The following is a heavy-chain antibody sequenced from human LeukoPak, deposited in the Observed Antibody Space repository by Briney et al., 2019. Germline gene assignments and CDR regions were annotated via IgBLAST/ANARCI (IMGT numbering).Heavy chain of an antibody. D-gene: IGHD5-18*01. CDR1: GGSISSSSHY. CDR2: VST. Sequence: TSETLSLTCTVSGGSISSSSHYWGWIRQPPGKGLEWIGVSTYYNPSLKNRVTISRDTSKNQFSLKLSSLTAADTAIYYCARAGYSYGIISYFDSWGQGTLVTVSS. V-gene: IGHV4-39*01. J-gene: IGHJ4*02. CDR3: ARAGYSYGIISYFDS.